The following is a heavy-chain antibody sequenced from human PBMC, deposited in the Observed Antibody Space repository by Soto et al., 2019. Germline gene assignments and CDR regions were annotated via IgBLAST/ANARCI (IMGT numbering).Heavy chain of an antibody. CDR3: ARTVMPVGNLAAFDH. Sequence: PSETLSLTCNVSGGSVSSVKYFWSWIRQPPGKGLEWIAYIYNNGNTNYNPSLKSRATTSVDTSKNQCSLKLTSVTAADSAVYFCARTVMPVGNLAAFDHWGQGVLVTVSS. J-gene: IGHJ4*02. CDR1: GGSVSSVKYF. CDR2: IYNNGNT. D-gene: IGHD7-27*01. V-gene: IGHV4-61*01.